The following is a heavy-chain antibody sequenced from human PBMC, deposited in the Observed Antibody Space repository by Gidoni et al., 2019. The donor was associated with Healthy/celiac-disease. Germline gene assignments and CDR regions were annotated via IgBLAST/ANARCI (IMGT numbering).Heavy chain of an antibody. D-gene: IGHD6-19*01. Sequence: QVQLVQSGAEVKKPGASVKVSCKASGYTFTSYAMHWVRQAPGQRLEWMGWINAGNGNTKYSQKFQGRVTITRDTSASTAYMELSSLRSEDTAVYYCARDLGGSGWLITYYFDYWGQGTLVTVSS. V-gene: IGHV1-3*01. CDR3: ARDLGGSGWLITYYFDY. J-gene: IGHJ4*02. CDR2: INAGNGNT. CDR1: GYTFTSYA.